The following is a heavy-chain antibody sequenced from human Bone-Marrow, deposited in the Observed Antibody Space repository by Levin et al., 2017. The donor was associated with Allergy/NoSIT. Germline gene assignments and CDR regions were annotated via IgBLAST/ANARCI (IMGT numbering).Heavy chain of an antibody. V-gene: IGHV3-11*05. D-gene: IGHD2-2*01. J-gene: IGHJ4*02. CDR2: ISTRSSYI. CDR1: GFDLTDYY. CDR3: ARDGDCASGSCYGY. Sequence: PGESLKISCEASGFDLTDYYMSWIRQTPGKGLEWIAYISTRSSYINYADSVKGRFTISRDNDRNLLFLQMNSLRAEDTAVYYCARDGDCASGSCYGYWGQGTLVNVSS.